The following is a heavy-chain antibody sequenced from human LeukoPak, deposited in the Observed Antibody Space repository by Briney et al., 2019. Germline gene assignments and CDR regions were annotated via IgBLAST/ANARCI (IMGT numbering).Heavy chain of an antibody. Sequence: PSETLSLTCTVSGGSISSSNYYWGWIRQPPGEGLEWIGSIYYTGSTYYNPSLKSRITISVDTSKNQFSLKLSSLTAADTAVYYCAREYCGGDCYSRVGWFDPWGQGTLVTVSS. J-gene: IGHJ5*02. CDR2: IYYTGST. CDR3: AREYCGGDCYSRVGWFDP. CDR1: GGSISSSNYY. D-gene: IGHD2-21*01. V-gene: IGHV4-39*07.